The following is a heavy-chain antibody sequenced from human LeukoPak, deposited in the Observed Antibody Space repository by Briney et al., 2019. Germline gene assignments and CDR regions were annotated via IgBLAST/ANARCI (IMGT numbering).Heavy chain of an antibody. CDR2: ISSSGSTI. CDR1: GFTFSSYE. D-gene: IGHD6-19*01. J-gene: IGHJ4*02. V-gene: IGHV3-48*03. CDR3: AKLLLYGSGSHSYFDY. Sequence: GGSLRLSCAASGFTFSSYEMNWVRQAPGKGLEWVSYISSSGSTIYYADSVKGRFTISRDNAKNSLYLQMNSLRAEDTAVYYCAKLLLYGSGSHSYFDYWGQGTLVTVSS.